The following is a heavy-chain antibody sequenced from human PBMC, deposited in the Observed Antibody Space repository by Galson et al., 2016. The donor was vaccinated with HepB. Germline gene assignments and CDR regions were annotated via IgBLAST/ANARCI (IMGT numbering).Heavy chain of an antibody. V-gene: IGHV3-23*01. Sequence: SLRLSCAASGFTFSNFAMSWVRQAPGKGLEWVSNLNDDGYGRFYADSVKGRFTISRDNSKNTLYLQMSSLRVEDTAVYYCAKNRGWEYKNYHVDVWGKGTTVTVS. CDR2: LNDDGYGR. CDR3: AKNRGWEYKNYHVDV. J-gene: IGHJ6*03. CDR1: GFTFSNFA. D-gene: IGHD3-10*01.